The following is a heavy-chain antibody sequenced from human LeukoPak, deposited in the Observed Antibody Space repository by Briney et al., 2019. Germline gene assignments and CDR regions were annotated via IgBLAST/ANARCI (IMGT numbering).Heavy chain of an antibody. CDR1: GYTFTGYY. CDR3: AREGADIVATTNNWFDP. V-gene: IGHV1-2*02. Sequence: GASVTVSCKASGYTFTGYYMHWVRQAPGQGLEWMGWINPNSGGTNYAQKFQGRVTMTRDTSISTAYMELSRLRSDDTAVYYCAREGADIVATTNNWFDPWGQGTLVTVSS. CDR2: INPNSGGT. J-gene: IGHJ5*02. D-gene: IGHD5-12*01.